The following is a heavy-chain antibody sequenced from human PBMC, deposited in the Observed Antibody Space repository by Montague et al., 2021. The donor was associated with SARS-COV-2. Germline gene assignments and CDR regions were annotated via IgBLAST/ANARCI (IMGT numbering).Heavy chain of an antibody. CDR3: ARLTVIVDTSGGTLHWFDP. D-gene: IGHD2-21*02. J-gene: IGHJ5*02. CDR2: ISHSGGS. CDR1: GGSVSSGDFF. Sequence: TLSLTCAVSGGSVSSGDFFWTWVRQPPGRGLEWIGSISHSGGSKYNPSLKSRIAPSLDTSANYFPLSLNSVTAADSATYYCARLTVIVDTSGGTLHWFDPGGQGALVTVSS. V-gene: IGHV4-30-2*05.